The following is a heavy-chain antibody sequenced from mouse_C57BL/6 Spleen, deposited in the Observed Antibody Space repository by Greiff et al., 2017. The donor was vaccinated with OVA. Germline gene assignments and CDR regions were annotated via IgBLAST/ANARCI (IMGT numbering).Heavy chain of an antibody. Sequence: LVESGAELVMPGASVKLSCKASGYTFTSYWMHWVKQRPGQGLEWIGEIDPSDSYTNYNQKFKGKSTLTVDKSSSTAYMQLSSLTSEDSAVYYCARRRASSGYYFDYWGQGTTLTVSS. D-gene: IGHD3-2*02. CDR1: GYTFTSYW. CDR3: ARRRASSGYYFDY. V-gene: IGHV1-69*01. CDR2: IDPSDSYT. J-gene: IGHJ2*01.